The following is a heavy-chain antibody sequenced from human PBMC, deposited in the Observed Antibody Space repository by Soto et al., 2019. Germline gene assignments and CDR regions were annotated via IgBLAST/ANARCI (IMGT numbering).Heavy chain of an antibody. V-gene: IGHV1-2*02. CDR3: ARVIRGAYYNSPLDT. Sequence: GASVKVSCKASGYTFTGYFMHWVRQAPGQGLEWMGWINPYSGGADYAQSFQGRVTMTRDTSISTVYMELSRLRFDDTAVYYCARVIRGAYYNSPLDTWGQGTVVTVS. CDR2: INPYSGGA. CDR1: GYTFTGYF. D-gene: IGHD3-10*01. J-gene: IGHJ5*02.